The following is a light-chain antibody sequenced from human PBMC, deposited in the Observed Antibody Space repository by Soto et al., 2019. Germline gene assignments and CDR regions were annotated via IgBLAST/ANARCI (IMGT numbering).Light chain of an antibody. V-gene: IGKV3-20*01. CDR2: GAS. J-gene: IGKJ2*01. Sequence: EIVLTQSPGPLSLSPGERATLSCRASQSVSSSYLAWYQQKPGQAPRLLIYGASSRATGIPDRFSGSGSGTDFTLTISRLEPEDVAVYDCQQYGSSPYTFGQGTKLEIK. CDR3: QQYGSSPYT. CDR1: QSVSSSY.